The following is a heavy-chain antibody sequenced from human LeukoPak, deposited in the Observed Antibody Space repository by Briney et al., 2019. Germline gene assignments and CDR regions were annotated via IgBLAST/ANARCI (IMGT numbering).Heavy chain of an antibody. CDR1: GFTFSSYG. J-gene: IGHJ4*02. CDR2: IWYDGSNK. CDR3: AKAGGSGPTDY. V-gene: IGHV3-33*06. D-gene: IGHD3-10*01. Sequence: GRSLRLSCAASGFTFSSYGMHWVRQAPGKGLEWVAVIWYDGSNKYYADSVKGRFTISRDNSKNTRYLQMNSLRAEDTAVYYCAKAGGSGPTDYWGQRTLVTVSS.